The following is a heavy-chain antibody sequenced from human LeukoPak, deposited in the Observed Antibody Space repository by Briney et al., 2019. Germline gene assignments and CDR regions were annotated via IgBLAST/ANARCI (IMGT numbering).Heavy chain of an antibody. CDR3: AVWRGYVDFWSGPFDY. Sequence: GASVKVSCKAYGYTFTGYFIHWVRQAPGQGLEWMGWINPNNGGTKYEQKFQGRVTMTRDSFISTAYMELSRLRFDDTAVYYCAVWRGYVDFWSGPFDYWGQGTLATVSS. J-gene: IGHJ4*02. D-gene: IGHD3-3*01. V-gene: IGHV1-2*02. CDR1: GYTFTGYF. CDR2: INPNNGGT.